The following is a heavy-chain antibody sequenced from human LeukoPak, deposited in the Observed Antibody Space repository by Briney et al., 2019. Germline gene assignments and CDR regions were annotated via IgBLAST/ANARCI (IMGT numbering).Heavy chain of an antibody. CDR1: GFTFSNYA. D-gene: IGHD6-19*01. CDR2: ISGIGTGT. V-gene: IGHV3-23*01. J-gene: IGHJ4*02. CDR3: AKTSWYSSGGYFDY. Sequence: GGSLRLSCAASGFTFSNYAMNWVRQAPGKGLEWVSAISGIGTGTFYADSVKGRFTISRDNSRNTLYQQMNSLRAEDTAVYYCAKTSWYSSGGYFDYWGQGTLVTVSS.